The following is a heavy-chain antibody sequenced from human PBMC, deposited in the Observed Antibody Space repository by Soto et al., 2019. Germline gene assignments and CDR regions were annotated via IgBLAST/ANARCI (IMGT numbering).Heavy chain of an antibody. Sequence: PGGSLRLSCEASGFTFSGFAMNWVRLSPGKWLEWVSSISSTSSNIYYADSMKGRFTISRDNANNSLYLQMNSLRAEDTAVYYCARRGKGIQNCSGMDVWGQGTTVTVS. CDR3: ARRGKGIQNCSGMDV. V-gene: IGHV3-21*04. J-gene: IGHJ6*02. CDR2: ISSTSSNI. D-gene: IGHD1-1*01. CDR1: GFTFSGFA.